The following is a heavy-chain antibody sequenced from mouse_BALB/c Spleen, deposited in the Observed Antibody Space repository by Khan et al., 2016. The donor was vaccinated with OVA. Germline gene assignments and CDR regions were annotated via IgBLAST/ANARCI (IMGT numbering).Heavy chain of an antibody. J-gene: IGHJ4*01. CDR2: IWGDGST. CDR1: GFSLTGYG. D-gene: IGHD2-10*01. Sequence: VQLQESGPGLVAPSQSLSITCTVSGFSLTGYGVNWVRQPPGKGLEWLGMIWGDGSTDYNSALKSRLSITKDNSKSQVFLKMNRLQTDDTARYYCARAYYANYREAMDYWGQGNSVTVSA. CDR3: ARAYYANYREAMDY. V-gene: IGHV2-6-7*01.